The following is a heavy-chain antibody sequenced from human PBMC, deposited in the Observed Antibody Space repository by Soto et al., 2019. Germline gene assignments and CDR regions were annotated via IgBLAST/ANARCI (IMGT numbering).Heavy chain of an antibody. V-gene: IGHV3-30*18. D-gene: IGHD3-3*01. CDR2: ISYDGRNK. CDR1: GFTFSSYG. J-gene: IGHJ4*02. CDR3: AKIQTAEWLLPDY. Sequence: QVQLVESGGGVVQPGRSLRLSCAASGFTFSSYGMHWVRQAPGKGLEWVAVISYDGRNKYYSDSVKGRFTISRDNSKNTLYLHMNSLRAEDTAVYYCAKIQTAEWLLPDYWGQGTLVTVSS.